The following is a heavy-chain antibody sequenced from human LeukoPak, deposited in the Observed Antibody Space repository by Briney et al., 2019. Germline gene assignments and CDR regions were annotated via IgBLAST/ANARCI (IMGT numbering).Heavy chain of an antibody. J-gene: IGHJ4*01. CDR1: GASVSSGKTY. V-gene: IGHV4-61*01. Sequence: KTSETLSLTCSVSGASVSSGKTYGSWIRQTPGKGLEWIGYIYSGGSTDYNPSLKSRVTISLDTSKNQFSLQLRSVIAADTALYYCASSFTQTGYMEFDYWGQGALVTVSS. CDR2: IYSGGST. CDR3: ASSFTQTGYMEFDY. D-gene: IGHD3-9*01.